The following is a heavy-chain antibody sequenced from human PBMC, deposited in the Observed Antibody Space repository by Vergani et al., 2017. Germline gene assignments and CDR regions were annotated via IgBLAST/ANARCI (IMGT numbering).Heavy chain of an antibody. CDR2: IWYDGSNK. Sequence: QVQLVESGGGVVQPGRSLRLSCAVSGFTFSSYGMHWVRQAPGKGLEWVAVIWYDGSNKYYADSVKGRFTISRDNSKNTLYLQMNSLRAEDTAVYYCARDSRVGATNLDYWGQGTLVTVSS. D-gene: IGHD1-26*01. J-gene: IGHJ4*02. V-gene: IGHV3-33*01. CDR1: GFTFSSYG. CDR3: ARDSRVGATNLDY.